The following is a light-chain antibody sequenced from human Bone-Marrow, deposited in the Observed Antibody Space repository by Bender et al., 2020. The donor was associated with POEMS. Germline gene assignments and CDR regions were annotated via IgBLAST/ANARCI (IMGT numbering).Light chain of an antibody. J-gene: IGLJ3*02. V-gene: IGLV2-11*01. CDR1: TSDIGTYNY. CDR3: CSYAGSYTWV. CDR2: EVS. Sequence: QSALTQPASVSGSPGQSITISCTGTTSDIGTYNYVSWFQQHPGKAPKLMIYEVSKRPSGVPDRFSGSKSGNTASLTISGLQAKDEADYYCCSYAGSYTWVFGGGTKLTVL.